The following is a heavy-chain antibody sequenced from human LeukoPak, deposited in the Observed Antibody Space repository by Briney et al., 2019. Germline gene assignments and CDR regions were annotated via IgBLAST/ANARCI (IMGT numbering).Heavy chain of an antibody. J-gene: IGHJ4*02. D-gene: IGHD5-12*01. CDR3: ARDEIYAFHH. CDR2: IRSSTGTT. V-gene: IGHV3-48*01. Sequence: GGCLIPSCAASGFTFNSYTMNWVRQAPGKGLEWVSYIRSSTGTTSYADSVKGRFTISTDNAKNSVYLQMASLRAEDTAVYFCARDEIYAFHHWGQGTLDTVSS. CDR1: GFTFNSYT.